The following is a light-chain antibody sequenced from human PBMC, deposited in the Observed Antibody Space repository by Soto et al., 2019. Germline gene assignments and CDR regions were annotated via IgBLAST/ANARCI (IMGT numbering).Light chain of an antibody. CDR3: QQYDNSTLT. CDR2: GVS. CDR1: QSISGSY. J-gene: IGKJ4*01. V-gene: IGKV3-20*01. Sequence: EIVFTQSPGTLSLSPGERATLSCTAGQSISGSYLEWYQQKPGQAPRVVIYGVSRRETGIPELFTCSGAGPACTRTISRLQPEDVDVDSCQQYDNSTLTFGGGTKVDIK.